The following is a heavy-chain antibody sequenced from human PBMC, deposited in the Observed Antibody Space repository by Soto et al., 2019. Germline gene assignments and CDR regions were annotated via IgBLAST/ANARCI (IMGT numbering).Heavy chain of an antibody. CDR3: ARGGGTIIAPLP. CDR2: INPSSGAT. J-gene: IGHJ5*02. CDR1: GYTFTGYF. D-gene: IGHD5-12*01. Sequence: ASVKVSCKASGYTFTGYFIHWVRQAPGQGLEWMGYINPSSGATKYAPTFQGRVTISSDTSVRTAYMDLSNLRSDDTAVYYCARGGGTIIAPLPCGPGTLVTVSS. V-gene: IGHV1-2*02.